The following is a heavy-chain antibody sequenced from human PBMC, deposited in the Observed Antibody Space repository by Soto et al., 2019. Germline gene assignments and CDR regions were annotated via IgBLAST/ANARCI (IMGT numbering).Heavy chain of an antibody. J-gene: IGHJ2*01. Sequence: EVQVLDSGGGLVQPGGSLRLSCAASGLTFSSFAMSWVRQAPGKGVEWVATLHGSGATRDYADSVRGRFTIPRDNSKNTMYLQMNTLRAENTAVYYCAKDKGSGSYTNWCFDVWGRGTLVTVSS. V-gene: IGHV3-23*01. CDR2: LHGSGATR. CDR3: AKDKGSGSYTNWCFDV. CDR1: GLTFSSFA. D-gene: IGHD3-10*01.